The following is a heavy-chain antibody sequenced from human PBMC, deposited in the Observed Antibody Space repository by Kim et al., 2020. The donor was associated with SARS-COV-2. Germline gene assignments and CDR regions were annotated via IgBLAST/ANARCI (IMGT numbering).Heavy chain of an antibody. CDR1: GFTFSSYE. Sequence: GGSLRLSCAASGFTFSSYEMNWVRQAPGKGLEWVAYISSSGSTIYYADSVKGRFTISRDNAKNTLYLQMNSLRAEDTAVYYCARGYYYGSWSHFWGQGTL. D-gene: IGHD3-10*01. CDR3: ARGYYYGSWSHF. J-gene: IGHJ4*02. CDR2: ISSSGSTI. V-gene: IGHV3-48*03.